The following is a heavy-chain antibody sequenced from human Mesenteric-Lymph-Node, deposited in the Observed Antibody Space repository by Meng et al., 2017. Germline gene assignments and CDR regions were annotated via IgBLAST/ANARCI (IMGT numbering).Heavy chain of an antibody. V-gene: IGHV4-61*01. CDR2: IYYSGST. CDR3: ARGAFFDYFYYGMVV. Sequence: SETLSLTCTVSGGSVSSGSYYWSWIRQPPGKGLEWIGYIYYSGSTNYNPSLNSRVTISVDTSKNQFSLKLSSVTAAATAVYYCARGAFFDYFYYGMVVWGQGTMVTVSS. J-gene: IGHJ6*02. CDR1: GGSVSSGSYY. D-gene: IGHD3-16*01.